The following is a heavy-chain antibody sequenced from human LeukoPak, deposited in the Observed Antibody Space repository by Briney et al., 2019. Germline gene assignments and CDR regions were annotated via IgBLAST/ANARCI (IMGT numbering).Heavy chain of an antibody. V-gene: IGHV3-49*03. CDR1: GFTFGDYA. Sequence: GGSLRLSCTASGFTFGDYAMSWFRQAPGKGLEWVGFIRIKAYGGTTQYAASVKGRFTISRDDSKNTLYLQMNSLKTEDTAVYYCTTMTVVPTDYWGQGTLVTVSS. CDR3: TTMTVVPTDY. D-gene: IGHD2-2*01. CDR2: IRIKAYGGTT. J-gene: IGHJ4*02.